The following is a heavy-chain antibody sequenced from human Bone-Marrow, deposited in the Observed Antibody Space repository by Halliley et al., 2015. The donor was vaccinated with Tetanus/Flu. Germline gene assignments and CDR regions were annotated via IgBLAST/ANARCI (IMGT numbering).Heavy chain of an antibody. V-gene: IGHV3-53*01. CDR3: ARDGLGGPDYFYY. J-gene: IGHJ4*02. D-gene: IGHD3-16*01. CDR2: LFAGGRP. Sequence: WVSVLFAGGRPSYADPVKGRFSISRDNFKNTLYLQMNNLRAEDTAVYYCARDGLGGPDYFYYWGQGILVTVSS.